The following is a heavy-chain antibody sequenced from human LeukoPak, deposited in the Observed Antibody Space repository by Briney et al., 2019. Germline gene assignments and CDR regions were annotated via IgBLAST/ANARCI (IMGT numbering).Heavy chain of an antibody. J-gene: IGHJ4*02. CDR3: ARRYCSSTSCLFDY. CDR2: ISSSGSTI. V-gene: IGHV3-48*03. Sequence: PGGSLRLSCAASGFTFSSYEMNWVRQAPGKGLEWVSYISSSGSTIYYADSVKGRFTISRDNAKNSLYLQMNSLRAEDTAVYYCARRYCSSTSCLFDYWGQRTLVTVSS. CDR1: GFTFSSYE. D-gene: IGHD2-2*01.